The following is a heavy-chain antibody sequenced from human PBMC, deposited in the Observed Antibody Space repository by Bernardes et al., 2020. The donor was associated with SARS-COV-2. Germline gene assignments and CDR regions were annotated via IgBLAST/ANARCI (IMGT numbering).Heavy chain of an antibody. CDR1: GGSFSGYY. D-gene: IGHD2-2*03. V-gene: IGHV4-34*01. J-gene: IGHJ6*02. CDR3: ARGAGYCSSTSCYYPRHYYYYGMDV. Sequence: SETLSLTCAVYGGSFSGYYWSWIRQPPGKGLEWIGEINHSGSTNYNPSLKSRVTISVDTSKNQFSLKLSSVTAADTAVYYCARGAGYCSSTSCYYPRHYYYYGMDVWGQGTTVTVSS. CDR2: INHSGST.